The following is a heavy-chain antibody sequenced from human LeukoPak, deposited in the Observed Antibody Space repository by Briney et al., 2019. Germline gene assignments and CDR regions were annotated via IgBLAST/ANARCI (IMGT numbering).Heavy chain of an antibody. CDR2: IYSGGST. Sequence: GGSLRLSCAASGFTVSSKFMSWVRQAPGKGLEGVSVIYSGGSTHYADSVKGRFTISRDNSKSTLSLQMNSLRAEDTAISYCATYRQVLLPFESWGQGTLVTVSS. J-gene: IGHJ4*02. CDR1: GFTVSSKF. V-gene: IGHV3-53*01. CDR3: ATYRQVLLPFES. D-gene: IGHD5-18*01.